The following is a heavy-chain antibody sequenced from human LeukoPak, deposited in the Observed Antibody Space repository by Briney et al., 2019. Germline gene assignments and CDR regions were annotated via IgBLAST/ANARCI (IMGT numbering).Heavy chain of an antibody. CDR2: IYYSGST. V-gene: IGHV4-39*07. J-gene: IGHJ4*02. CDR3: ARLPGGGLSDY. D-gene: IGHD4-23*01. CDR1: GGSISSSSYY. Sequence: SETLSLTCTVSGGSISSSSYYWGWIRQPPGKGMEWIGSIYYSGSTYYNPSLKSRVTISVDTSKNQFSLKLSSVTAADTAVYYCARLPGGGLSDYWGQGTLVTVSS.